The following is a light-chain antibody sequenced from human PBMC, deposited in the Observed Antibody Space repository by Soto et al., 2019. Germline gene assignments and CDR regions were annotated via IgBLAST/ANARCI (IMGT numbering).Light chain of an antibody. CDR1: QTIGTW. V-gene: IGKV1-5*03. CDR3: QQCNSYLYT. CDR2: KAS. J-gene: IGKJ2*01. Sequence: DIQMTKSPSTLSASVGDRVTITCRASQTIGTWLAWYQQKPGKAPKLQIDKASSLQSGVPSMFSGSGSGTEITLTIRSLQPDDFATYYCQQCNSYLYTFGQGTKVEIK.